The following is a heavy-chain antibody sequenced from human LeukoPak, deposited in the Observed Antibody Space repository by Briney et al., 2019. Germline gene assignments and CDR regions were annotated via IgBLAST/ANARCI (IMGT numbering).Heavy chain of an antibody. V-gene: IGHV3-30*02. CDR3: ARGGTGYYKGLTTD. Sequence: GGSLRLSCAASGFTFSSYGMHWVRQAPGKGLEWVAFKRYDGSNKYYADSVKGRFTISRDNSKNTLYLQMNSLRAEDTAVYYCARGGTGYYKGLTTDWGQGTLVTVSS. CDR1: GFTFSSYG. D-gene: IGHD3-9*01. CDR2: KRYDGSNK. J-gene: IGHJ4*02.